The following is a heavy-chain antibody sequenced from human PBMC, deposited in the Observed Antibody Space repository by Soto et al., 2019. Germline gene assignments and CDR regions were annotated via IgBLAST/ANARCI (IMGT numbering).Heavy chain of an antibody. CDR1: GYTFINYY. Sequence: QAHLVQSGAEVREPGASVKVSCRTSGYTFINYYIHWVRQAPGHGLECMARINPMSGATNYAQKFQGTITVSMDTSTTSVYRRVSSPTSKDIVGYYSAIELAEGVLWGQGTLVTVSS. D-gene: IGHD2-8*01. J-gene: IGHJ4*02. CDR2: INPMSGAT. V-gene: IGHV1-46*01. CDR3: AIELAEGVL.